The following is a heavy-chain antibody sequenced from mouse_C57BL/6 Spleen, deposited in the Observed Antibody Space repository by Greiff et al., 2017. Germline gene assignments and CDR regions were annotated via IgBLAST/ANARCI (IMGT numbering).Heavy chain of an antibody. Sequence: VKLMESGAELVKPGASVKMSCKASGYTFTSYWITWVKQRPGQGLEWIGDIYPGSGSTNYNEKFKSKATLTVDTSSSTAYMQLSSLTSEDSAVYYCARGDYYGSRPAWFAYWGQGTLVTVSA. CDR2: IYPGSGST. V-gene: IGHV1-55*01. D-gene: IGHD1-1*01. CDR1: GYTFTSYW. J-gene: IGHJ3*01. CDR3: ARGDYYGSRPAWFAY.